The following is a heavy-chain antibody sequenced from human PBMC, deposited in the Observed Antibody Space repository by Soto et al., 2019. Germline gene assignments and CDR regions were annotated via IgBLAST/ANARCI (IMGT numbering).Heavy chain of an antibody. Sequence: PGESLKSSCKGSGYSFTSYWIGWVRQMPGKGLEWMGIIYPGDSDTRYSPSFQGQVTISADKSISTAYLQWSSLKASDTAMYYCARPPLCLLGSSGYLDYFDYWGQGTLVTVSS. CDR1: GYSFTSYW. J-gene: IGHJ4*02. CDR3: ARPPLCLLGSSGYLDYFDY. D-gene: IGHD3-22*01. CDR2: IYPGDSDT. V-gene: IGHV5-51*01.